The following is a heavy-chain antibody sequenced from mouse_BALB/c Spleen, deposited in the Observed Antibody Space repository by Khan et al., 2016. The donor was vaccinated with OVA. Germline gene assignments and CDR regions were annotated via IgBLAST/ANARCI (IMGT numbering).Heavy chain of an antibody. CDR3: TRIAYYYDSEGFAY. V-gene: IGHV5-6*01. CDR1: GFTFSTYG. CDR2: VSTGGSYT. Sequence: DVHLVESGGDLVKPGGSLKLSCAASGFTFSTYGMSWVRQTPDRRLEWVATVSTGGSYTYYPDSVKGRFTISRDNAKNTLYMQMNSLKSDDTASFYCTRIAYYYDSEGFAYWGQGTLVTVSA. D-gene: IGHD1-1*01. J-gene: IGHJ3*01.